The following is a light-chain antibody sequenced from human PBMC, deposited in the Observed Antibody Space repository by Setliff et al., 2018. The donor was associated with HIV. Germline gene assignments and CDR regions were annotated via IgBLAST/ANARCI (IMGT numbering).Light chain of an antibody. Sequence: SALPQPASVSGSPGQSITISCTGSSSDVGGYNYVSWYQQHPGKVPKLIIYEVRNRPSGVSTRFSASKSGNTAPLTISGLQTEDEADYYCSSYTSSSTRVFGTGTKVTVL. CDR2: EVR. CDR1: SSDVGGYNY. CDR3: SSYTSSSTRV. V-gene: IGLV2-14*01. J-gene: IGLJ1*01.